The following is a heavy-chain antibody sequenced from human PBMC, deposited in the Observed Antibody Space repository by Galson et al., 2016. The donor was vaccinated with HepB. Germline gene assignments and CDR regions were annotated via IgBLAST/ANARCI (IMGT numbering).Heavy chain of an antibody. Sequence: PSFQGHVTISADKSISTACLQWSSLKAPDTAMYYCARHSGNYFLDYWGQGTLVTVSS. J-gene: IGHJ4*02. CDR3: ARHSGNYFLDY. D-gene: IGHD1-26*01. V-gene: IGHV5-10-1*01.